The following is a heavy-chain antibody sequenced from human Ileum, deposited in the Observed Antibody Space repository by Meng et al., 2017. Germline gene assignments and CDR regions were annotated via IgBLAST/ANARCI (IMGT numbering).Heavy chain of an antibody. Sequence: LRLSCTVSGGSFSSGSYYWSWIRQPAGKGLEWIGRIYPSGITNYNPSLRSRVTISVDTSKNQFSLKLSSVTAADTAVYYCARDNIGWSFDYWGQGTLVTVSS. D-gene: IGHD6-19*01. J-gene: IGHJ4*02. V-gene: IGHV4-61*02. CDR3: ARDNIGWSFDY. CDR1: GGSFSSGSYY. CDR2: IYPSGIT.